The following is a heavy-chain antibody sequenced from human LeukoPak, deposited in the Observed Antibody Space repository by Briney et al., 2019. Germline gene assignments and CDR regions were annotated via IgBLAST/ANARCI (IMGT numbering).Heavy chain of an antibody. CDR3: ARTYYDILTGYNPYFDY. V-gene: IGHV3-21*01. Sequence: GGSLRLSCAASGFTFSSYSMNWDRQAPGKGLEWVSSITASSTAIYSADSVKGRFTISRDNAKNFLYLQMNSLRAEDTAVYYCARTYYDILTGYNPYFDYWGQGILVTVSS. CDR2: ITASSTAI. J-gene: IGHJ4*02. CDR1: GFTFSSYS. D-gene: IGHD3-9*01.